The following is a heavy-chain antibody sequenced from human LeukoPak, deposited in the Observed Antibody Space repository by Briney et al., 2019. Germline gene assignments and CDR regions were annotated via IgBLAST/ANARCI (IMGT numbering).Heavy chain of an antibody. J-gene: IGHJ6*03. V-gene: IGHV3-30*04. D-gene: IGHD3-10*01. CDR2: ISYDGSNK. CDR1: GFTFSSYA. CDR3: ARDALTSKRGKGYYYYYMDV. Sequence: GGSLRLSCAASGFTFSSYAMHWVRQAPDKGLEWVAVISYDGSNKYYADSVKGRFTISRDNSKNTLYLQMNSLRAEDTAVYYCARDALTSKRGKGYYYYYMDVWGKGTTVTVSS.